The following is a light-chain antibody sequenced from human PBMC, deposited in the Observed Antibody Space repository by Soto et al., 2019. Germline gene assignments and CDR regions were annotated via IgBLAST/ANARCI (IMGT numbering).Light chain of an antibody. CDR2: DAS. CDR3: QQYNNWPWT. Sequence: DNQRTQSPSTLSASVGARVTITCRASQSMSSWLAWYQQKPGKAPKLLIYDASSLESGVPSRFSGSGSGADFTLTISSLQSEDFAVYYCQQYNNWPWTFGQGTKVDI. CDR1: QSMSSW. J-gene: IGKJ1*01. V-gene: IGKV1-5*01.